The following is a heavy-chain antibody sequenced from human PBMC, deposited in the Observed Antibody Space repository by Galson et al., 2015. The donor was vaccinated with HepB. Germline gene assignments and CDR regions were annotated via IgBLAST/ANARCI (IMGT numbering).Heavy chain of an antibody. CDR3: AREAFNYYDSSGYPYYFDY. Sequence: SVKVSCKASGYTFTSYYMHWVRQAPGQGLEWMGIINPSGGSTSYAQKFQGRVTMTRDTSTSTVYMELSSLRSEDTAVYYCAREAFNYYDSSGYPYYFDYWGQGTLVTVSS. CDR1: GYTFTSYY. V-gene: IGHV1-46*03. J-gene: IGHJ4*02. D-gene: IGHD3-22*01. CDR2: INPSGGST.